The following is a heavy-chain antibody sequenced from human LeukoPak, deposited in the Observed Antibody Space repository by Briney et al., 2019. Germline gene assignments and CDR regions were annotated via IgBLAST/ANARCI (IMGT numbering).Heavy chain of an antibody. J-gene: IGHJ4*02. CDR1: GFTFSSYS. D-gene: IGHD4-17*01. V-gene: IGHV3-48*01. CDR2: ISSSSSTI. Sequence: GGSLRLSCAASGFTFSSYSMNWVRQAPGKGLEWVSYISSSSSTIYYADSVKGRFTISRDNAKNSLYLQMNSLRAEDTAVYYCARASYDYGEHFDYWGQGTLVTVSS. CDR3: ARASYDYGEHFDY.